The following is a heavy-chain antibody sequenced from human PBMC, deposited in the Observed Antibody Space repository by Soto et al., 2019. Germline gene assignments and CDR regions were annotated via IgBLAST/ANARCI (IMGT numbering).Heavy chain of an antibody. J-gene: IGHJ6*02. D-gene: IGHD2-2*01. CDR1: GGTFSSYA. CDR3: ARHVPAAGYYYGMDV. Sequence: VQLVQAGAEVKKPGSSVKVSCKASGGTFSSYAISWVRQAPGQGLEWMGGIIPIFGTANYAQKFQGRVTITADESTSTAYRELSSMRSEDTAVYYCARHVPAAGYYYGMDVWGQGTTVTVSS. V-gene: IGHV1-69*12. CDR2: IIPIFGTA.